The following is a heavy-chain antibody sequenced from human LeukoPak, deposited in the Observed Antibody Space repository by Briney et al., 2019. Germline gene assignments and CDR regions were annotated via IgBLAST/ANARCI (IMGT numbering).Heavy chain of an antibody. Sequence: SETLSLTCTVSGGSISSYDGSWIRRPPGKGLEWIGYISKSRSNKYSPSPKRRVTIFGGKSKKQFVLKLSSVPAADTAAYYCATARYVNSFYAFDIWGQGTLVTVST. CDR2: ISKSRSN. CDR1: GGSISSYD. V-gene: IGHV4-59*01. D-gene: IGHD3-9*01. CDR3: ATARYVNSFYAFDI. J-gene: IGHJ3*02.